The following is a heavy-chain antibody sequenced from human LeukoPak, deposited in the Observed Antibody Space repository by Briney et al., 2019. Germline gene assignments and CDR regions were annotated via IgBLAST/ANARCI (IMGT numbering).Heavy chain of an antibody. CDR2: ISSSSSYI. D-gene: IGHD3-16*02. CDR1: GFTFSSYS. J-gene: IGHJ4*02. V-gene: IGHV3-21*01. CDR3: ARDQGDYVWGSYPAVY. Sequence: GGSLRLSCAASGFTFSSYSMNWVRQAPGKGLEWVSSISSSSSYIYYADSVKGRFTISRDNAKNSLYLQMNSLRAEDTAVYYCARDQGDYVWGSYPAVYWGQGTLVTVSS.